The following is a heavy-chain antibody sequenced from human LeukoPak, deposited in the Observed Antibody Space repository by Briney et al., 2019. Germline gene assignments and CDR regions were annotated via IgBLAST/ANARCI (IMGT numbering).Heavy chain of an antibody. Sequence: SETLSLTCTVSGGSISGYYWSWIRQPPGKGLEWIGYIYYSGSTNYNPSLKSRVTISVDTSKKQFSLKLSSVTAADTAVYYCARTIAAAGTTYYYYYMDVWGKGTAVTVSS. CDR1: GGSISGYY. D-gene: IGHD6-13*01. V-gene: IGHV4-59*01. J-gene: IGHJ6*03. CDR2: IYYSGST. CDR3: ARTIAAAGTTYYYYYMDV.